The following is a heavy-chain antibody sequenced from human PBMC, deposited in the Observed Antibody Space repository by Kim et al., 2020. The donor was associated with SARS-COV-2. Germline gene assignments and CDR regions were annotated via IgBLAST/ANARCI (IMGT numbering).Heavy chain of an antibody. CDR1: GYSFTSYW. V-gene: IGHV5-10-1*01. J-gene: IGHJ6*02. Sequence: GESLKISCKGSGYSFTSYWISWVRQMPGKGLEWMGRIDPSDSYTNYSPSFQGHVTISADKSISTAYLQWSSLKASDTAMYYCASAEPYSSGWTFRLGDYYYGMDVWGQGTTVTVSS. D-gene: IGHD6-25*01. CDR2: IDPSDSYT. CDR3: ASAEPYSSGWTFRLGDYYYGMDV.